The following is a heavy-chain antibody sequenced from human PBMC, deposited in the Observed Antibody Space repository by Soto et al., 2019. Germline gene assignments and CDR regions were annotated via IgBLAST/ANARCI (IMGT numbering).Heavy chain of an antibody. CDR3: ARGIAASRWSGYYYYGMDV. D-gene: IGHD6-13*01. CDR2: INHSGST. CDR1: GGSFSGYY. J-gene: IGHJ6*02. V-gene: IGHV4-34*01. Sequence: KASETLSLTCAVYGGSFSGYYWSWIRQPPGKGLEWIGEINHSGSTNYNPSLKSRVTISVDTSKNQFSLKLSSVTAADTAVYYCARGIAASRWSGYYYYGMDVWGQGTTVTVSS.